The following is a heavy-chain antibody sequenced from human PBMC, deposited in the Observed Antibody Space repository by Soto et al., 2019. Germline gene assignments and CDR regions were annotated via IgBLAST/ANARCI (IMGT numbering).Heavy chain of an antibody. CDR1: GGSISSGGYS. D-gene: IGHD1-26*01. CDR3: ARGGRGSYSDYYYGMDV. Sequence: SETLSLTCAVSGGSISSGGYSWSWIRQPPGKGLEWIGYIYHSGSTYYNPSLKSRVTISVDRSKNQFSLKLSSVTAADTAVYYCARGGRGSYSDYYYGMDVWGQGTTVTVSS. J-gene: IGHJ6*02. CDR2: IYHSGST. V-gene: IGHV4-30-2*01.